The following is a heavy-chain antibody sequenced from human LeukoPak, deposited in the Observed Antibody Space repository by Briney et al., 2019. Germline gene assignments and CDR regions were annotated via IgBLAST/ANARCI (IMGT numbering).Heavy chain of an antibody. Sequence: GSVKVSCKASGYTFTSYGISWVRQAPGQGLEWMGWISAYNGNTNYAQKLQGRVTMTTDTSTSTAYMELRSLRSDDTAVYHCARDYRSIAAAGTVQYYYYYGMDVWGQGTTVTVSS. J-gene: IGHJ6*02. CDR1: GYTFTSYG. CDR2: ISAYNGNT. D-gene: IGHD6-13*01. V-gene: IGHV1-18*01. CDR3: ARDYRSIAAAGTVQYYYYYGMDV.